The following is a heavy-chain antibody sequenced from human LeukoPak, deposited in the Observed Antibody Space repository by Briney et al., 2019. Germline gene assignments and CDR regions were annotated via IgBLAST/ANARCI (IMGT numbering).Heavy chain of an antibody. CDR2: INHSGST. D-gene: IGHD3-3*01. Sequence: PSETLSLTCAVYGGSFSGYYWSWIRQPPGKGLEWIGEINHSGSTNYNPSLKSRVTISVDTSKNQFSLKLSSVTAADTAVYYCARRYDFWSGYYPSYYYYFDYWGQGTLVTVSS. CDR1: GGSFSGYY. J-gene: IGHJ4*02. V-gene: IGHV4-34*01. CDR3: ARRYDFWSGYYPSYYYYFDY.